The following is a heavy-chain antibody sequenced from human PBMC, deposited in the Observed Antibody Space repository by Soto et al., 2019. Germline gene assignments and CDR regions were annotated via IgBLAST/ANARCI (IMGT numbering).Heavy chain of an antibody. CDR2: IYPGDSHA. CDR1: GYSFNRYW. J-gene: IGHJ6*02. V-gene: IGHV5-51*01. Sequence: GQSLKISWKGSGYSFNRYWIGWVRKMPEKGLEWMGIIYPGDSHATYSPSFQGQVTISTDKSISTAYLQWSSLKASDTAMYYCARYRSGGTSRGMDVWGQGTTVAVSS. CDR3: ARYRSGGTSRGMDV. D-gene: IGHD6-19*01.